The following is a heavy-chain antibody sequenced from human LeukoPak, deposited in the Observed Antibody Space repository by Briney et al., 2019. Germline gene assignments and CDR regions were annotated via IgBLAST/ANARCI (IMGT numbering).Heavy chain of an antibody. V-gene: IGHV1-18*01. CDR3: AREGGVGPTAPPDYYSYQMDV. CDR1: GYTFISYG. CDR2: ISPYTTKT. D-gene: IGHD1-26*01. Sequence: GASVKVSCKASGYTFISYGITWVRQAPGQGLEWMGWISPYTTKTNYAQSLHGRVTMTTDTSTSTAYMGLRSLRSDDTAVYYWAREGGVGPTAPPDYYSYQMDVWGKGTTVTVSS. J-gene: IGHJ6*03.